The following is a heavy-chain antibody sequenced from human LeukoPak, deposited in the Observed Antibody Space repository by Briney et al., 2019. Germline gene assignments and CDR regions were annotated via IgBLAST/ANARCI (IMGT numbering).Heavy chain of an antibody. CDR3: SRLLIPSAVYDDL. J-gene: IGHJ5*02. CDR1: GFSFSVST. CDR2: IRSRANSYST. V-gene: IGHV3-73*01. D-gene: IGHD2-2*01. Sequence: GGSLRLSCAASGFSFSVSTIHWVRQASGKGLEWVGRIRSRANSYSTAYGASVQGRFTISRDDSNNTAYLVMNNLKPEDTAVYYCSRLLIPSAVYDDLWGLGTLVTVSS.